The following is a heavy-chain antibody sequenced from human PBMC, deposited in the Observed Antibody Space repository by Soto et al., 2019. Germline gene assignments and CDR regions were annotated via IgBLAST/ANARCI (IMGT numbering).Heavy chain of an antibody. J-gene: IGHJ4*02. Sequence: SXTLSLTCTVSGGSVSSSSYYCGWGLQPRGKGLERIGSVYYSGSTYYNPSLESRVTISVDKSKNQFSLKLMSLSAADTAVYYCGRLGGLATISYYFDYWGQGALVTVSS. CDR2: VYYSGST. CDR1: GGSVSSSSYY. D-gene: IGHD3-16*01. V-gene: IGHV4-39*01. CDR3: GRLGGLATISYYFDY.